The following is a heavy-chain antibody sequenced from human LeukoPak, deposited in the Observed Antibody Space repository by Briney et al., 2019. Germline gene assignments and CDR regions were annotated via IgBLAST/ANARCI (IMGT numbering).Heavy chain of an antibody. Sequence: PGGSLRLSCAASGFTFSSYAVSWVRQAPGKGLEWVSAISGSGGSTYYADSVKGRFTISRDNSKNTLYLQMNSLRAEDTAVYYCTKGLGSGNYFDYWGQGTLVTVSS. CDR3: TKGLGSGNYFDY. CDR1: GFTFSSYA. CDR2: ISGSGGST. D-gene: IGHD1-26*01. J-gene: IGHJ4*02. V-gene: IGHV3-23*01.